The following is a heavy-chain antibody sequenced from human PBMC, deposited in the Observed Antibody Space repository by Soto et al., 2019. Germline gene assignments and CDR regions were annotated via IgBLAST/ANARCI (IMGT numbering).Heavy chain of an antibody. D-gene: IGHD1-26*01. CDR3: ARGGGLNHLLSGSDH. CDR1: GFFLSDYG. V-gene: IGHV3-33*05. CDR2: TSYDGSSE. Sequence: QVQLVESGGGVVQSGGSLTLSCTVSGFFLSDYGLHWVRQAPGKGLEWVAATSYDGSSEYYSDSVKDRFTTSRDNSKNTVYLNMNRLRAEYKGLYYCARGGGLNHLLSGSDHGGQGTLVTVSS. J-gene: IGHJ4*02.